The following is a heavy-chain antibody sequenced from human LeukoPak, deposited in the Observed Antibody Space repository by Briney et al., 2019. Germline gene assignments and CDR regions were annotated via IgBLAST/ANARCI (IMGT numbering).Heavy chain of an antibody. Sequence: SETLSLTCTVSGGSISSSSYYWGWIRQPPGKGLEWIGSIYYSGSTYYNPSLKSRVTISVDTSKNQFSLKLSSVTAADTAVYYCASSPLIPSGWLGFDFWGQGILVTVS. D-gene: IGHD6-19*01. CDR2: IYYSGST. CDR1: GGSISSSSYY. J-gene: IGHJ4*02. CDR3: ASSPLIPSGWLGFDF. V-gene: IGHV4-39*07.